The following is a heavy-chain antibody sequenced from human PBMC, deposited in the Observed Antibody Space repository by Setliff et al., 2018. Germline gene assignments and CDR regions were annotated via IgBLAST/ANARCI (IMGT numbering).Heavy chain of an antibody. Sequence: GGSLRLSCAASGFSFSDYSMNWVRQAPGKGLEWVSSISSSSTYIFYADSVRGRFTVSRDNAKNSLYLQMNSLRAEDTAVYYCARDLPHNSDWALDSWGQGTLVTVSS. CDR2: ISSSSTYI. D-gene: IGHD3-9*01. V-gene: IGHV3-21*01. J-gene: IGHJ4*02. CDR1: GFSFSDYS. CDR3: ARDLPHNSDWALDS.